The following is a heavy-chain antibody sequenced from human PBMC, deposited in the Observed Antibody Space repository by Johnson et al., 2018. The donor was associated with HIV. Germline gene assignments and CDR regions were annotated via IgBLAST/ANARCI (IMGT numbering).Heavy chain of an antibody. Sequence: VQLVESGGGVVQPGRSLRLSCAASGFTFSSYAIHWVRQAPGKGLEWVAFIHYDGNNKYYADSVKGRFTISRDNSKNTLYLQMNSLRAEDTAVYYCAKDLSSGWYHAFDIWGQGTMVTVSS. V-gene: IGHV3-30*02. CDR3: AKDLSSGWYHAFDI. D-gene: IGHD6-19*01. CDR1: GFTFSSYA. CDR2: IHYDGNNK. J-gene: IGHJ3*02.